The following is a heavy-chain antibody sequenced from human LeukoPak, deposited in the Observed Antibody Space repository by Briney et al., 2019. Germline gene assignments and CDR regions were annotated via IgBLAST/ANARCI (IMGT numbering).Heavy chain of an antibody. CDR3: AKKRNGISYFDS. CDR2: VHDSGDT. V-gene: IGHV4-28*01. Sequence: SETLSLTCAVSRHSISSADWWGWIRQSPGKGLEWIGYVHDSGDTHYSPSLKSRVTMSIDKSKNQFSLKLTSVTDVDTAVYHCAKKRNGISYFDSWGQGTLVTVSS. D-gene: IGHD1-1*01. CDR1: RHSISSADW. J-gene: IGHJ4*02.